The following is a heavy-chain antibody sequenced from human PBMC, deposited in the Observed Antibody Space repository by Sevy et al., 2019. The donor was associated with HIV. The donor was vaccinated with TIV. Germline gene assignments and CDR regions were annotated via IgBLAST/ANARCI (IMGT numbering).Heavy chain of an antibody. CDR2: ISGGGGNT. J-gene: IGHJ6*02. D-gene: IGHD3-22*01. CDR1: GFTFSTYA. CDR3: ARKYHDTSGYPRYSMDV. V-gene: IGHV3-64*01. Sequence: GESLKISCAASGFTFSTYAMYWVRQAPGKGLEYVSAISGGGGNTYYGTSVKGRFTVSRDTAKNTLYLQMGSLRAEDMAVYFCARKYHDTSGYPRYSMDVWGQGTTVTVSS.